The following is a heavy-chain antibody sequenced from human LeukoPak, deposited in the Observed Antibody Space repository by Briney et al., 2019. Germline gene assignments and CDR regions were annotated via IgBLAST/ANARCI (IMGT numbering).Heavy chain of an antibody. CDR1: GYTFTSYA. CDR2: INTNTGNP. D-gene: IGHD6-19*01. V-gene: IGHV7-4-1*02. CDR3: ARDLWGSQIAVAGTDY. Sequence: ASVKVSCKASGYTFTSYAMNWVRQAPGQGLEWMGWINTNTGNPTYAQGFTGRFVFSLDTSVNTAYLQISSLKAEDTAVYYCARDLWGSQIAVAGTDYWGQGTLVTVSS. J-gene: IGHJ4*02.